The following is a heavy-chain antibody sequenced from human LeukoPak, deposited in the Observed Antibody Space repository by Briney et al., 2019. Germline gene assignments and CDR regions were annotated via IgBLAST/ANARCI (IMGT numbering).Heavy chain of an antibody. D-gene: IGHD5-24*01. J-gene: IGHJ5*02. CDR3: ARHPSGRMWLQQGGWFDP. V-gene: IGHV4-39*01. Sequence: PSETLSLTCTVSGGSISSISYYWGWIRQPPGKGLEWIGSTYHNGSTYYNPSLKSRVTISVDTSKNQFSLKLTSVTAADTAVYYCARHPSGRMWLQQGGWFDPWGQGTLVTVSS. CDR2: TYHNGST. CDR1: GGSISSISYY.